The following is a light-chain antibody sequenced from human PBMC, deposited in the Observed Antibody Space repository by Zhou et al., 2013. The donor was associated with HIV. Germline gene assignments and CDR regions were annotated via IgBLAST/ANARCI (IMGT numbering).Light chain of an antibody. CDR3: GTWDTGLSVLYV. CDR2: EDN. J-gene: IGLJ1*01. Sequence: QSVLTQPPSVSAAPGQRVTISCSGSNSNIGKNYVSWYQQLPGKAPKLLIYEDNKRPSGIPDRFSGSKSGTSATLGITGLQTGDEADYYCGTWDTGLSVLYVFGTGTEVTVL. CDR1: NSNIGKNY. V-gene: IGLV1-51*02.